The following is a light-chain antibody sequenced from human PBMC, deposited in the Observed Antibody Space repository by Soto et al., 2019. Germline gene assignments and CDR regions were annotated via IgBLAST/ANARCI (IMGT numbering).Light chain of an antibody. CDR2: GAS. Sequence: EIVMTQSPATLSVSPGERATLSCRASQSVSSNLAWYQQKPGQAHRLLIYGASTRATGIPARFSGSGSGTEFTLAISSLQSEDFAVYYCQQYNNWPPLTFGGGTKVEIE. CDR1: QSVSSN. J-gene: IGKJ4*01. CDR3: QQYNNWPPLT. V-gene: IGKV3-15*01.